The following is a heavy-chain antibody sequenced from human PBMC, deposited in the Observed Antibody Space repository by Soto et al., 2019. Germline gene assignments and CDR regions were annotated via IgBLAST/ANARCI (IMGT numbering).Heavy chain of an antibody. CDR1: AGSISSPGYY. CDR2: IFHTGST. CDR3: ARGATATTARGAFDI. Sequence: QVQLQESGPGLMKPSQTLSLTCSVSAGSISSPGYYWSWIRQHPGKGLEWLGYIFHTGSTDYNPSLKGRLTMSVDTSKNQFSLKLTSVPAADTALYYCARGATATTARGAFDIWGQGTMVTVSS. V-gene: IGHV4-31*03. D-gene: IGHD1-1*01. J-gene: IGHJ3*02.